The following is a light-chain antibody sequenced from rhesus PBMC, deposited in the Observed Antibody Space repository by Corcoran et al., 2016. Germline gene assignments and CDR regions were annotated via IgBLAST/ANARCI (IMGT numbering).Light chain of an antibody. V-gene: IGKV3-35*01. CDR3: QQYNDWIFT. CDR1: QSVSSN. CDR2: SAS. Sequence: EIVLTQSPATLSLSPGERAALSCRASQSVSSNLAWYQQKPGQVPRLLIYSASNSATGIPDRFSGGGSGTDFTLTISSLEPEAVGVYYCQQYNDWIFTFGPGTKVDIK. J-gene: IGKJ3*01.